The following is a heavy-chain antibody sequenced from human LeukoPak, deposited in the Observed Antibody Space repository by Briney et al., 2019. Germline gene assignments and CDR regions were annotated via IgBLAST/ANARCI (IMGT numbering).Heavy chain of an antibody. CDR1: GFTFSSYE. V-gene: IGHV3-48*03. CDR3: ARDSSNPTFDY. J-gene: IGHJ4*02. Sequence: PGGSLRLSCGASGFTFSSYEMNWVRQAPGKGLEWVSYISSSGSTIYYADSVKGRFTISRDNAKNSLYLQMNSLRAEDTAVYYCARDSSNPTFDYWGQGTLVTVSS. CDR2: ISSSGSTI.